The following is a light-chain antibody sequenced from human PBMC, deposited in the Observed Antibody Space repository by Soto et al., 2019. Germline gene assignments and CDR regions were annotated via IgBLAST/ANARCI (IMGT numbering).Light chain of an antibody. CDR2: GAS. CDR3: QQSHRIPLT. V-gene: IGKV1-39*01. J-gene: IGKJ4*01. Sequence: DIQMTQSPSSLSASIGDRVTITCRASQSISSYLNWYQQKPGKAPKLSIYGASSLQSGVPSRFSGRGSGTDFTLTISSLQPEDFATYYCQQSHRIPLTFGGGTKVEMK. CDR1: QSISSY.